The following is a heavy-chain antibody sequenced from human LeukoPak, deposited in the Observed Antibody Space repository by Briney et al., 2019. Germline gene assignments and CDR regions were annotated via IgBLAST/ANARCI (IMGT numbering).Heavy chain of an antibody. CDR1: GFTFSSYA. CDR3: AKSYNGYESKPDY. J-gene: IGHJ4*02. D-gene: IGHD5-12*01. V-gene: IGHV3-23*01. CDR2: TSNSGGRT. Sequence: GGSLRLSCAASGFTFSSYAMSWVRQAPGKGLEWVSSTSNSGGRTFYTDSVKGRFTISRDNSKITLYLQMNSLRAEDTAVYYCAKSYNGYESKPDYWGQGTLVTVSS.